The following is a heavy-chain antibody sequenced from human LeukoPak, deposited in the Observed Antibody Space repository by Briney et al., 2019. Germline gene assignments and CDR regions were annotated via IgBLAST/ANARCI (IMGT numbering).Heavy chain of an antibody. V-gene: IGHV4-61*02. CDR2: IYTSGST. J-gene: IGHJ4*02. CDR1: GGSISSGSYY. D-gene: IGHD6-19*01. CDR3: ARDRTGYSSGWYKEGGFDY. Sequence: SETLSLTCTVSGGSISSGSYYWSWIRQPAGKGLEWIGRIYTSGSTNYNPSLKSRVTMSVDTSKNQFSLKLSSVTAADTAVYYCARDRTGYSSGWYKEGGFDYWGQGTLVTVSS.